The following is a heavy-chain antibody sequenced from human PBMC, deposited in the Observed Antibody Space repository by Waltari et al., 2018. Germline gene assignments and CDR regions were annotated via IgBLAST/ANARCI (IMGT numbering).Heavy chain of an antibody. CDR3: ARDPGSGACDI. Sequence: EVQLVESGGGLVQPGGSLRLSCVASTFTLNNYWVGWVRQAQGKGLGWMGNIDEDGSLTNYVSSVKGRFSFSRNNVDKTLYLHMNSLRVEDTAVYYCARDPGSGACDIWGQGAMVTVSS. CDR2: IDEDGSLT. CDR1: TFTLNNYW. J-gene: IGHJ3*02. D-gene: IGHD1-26*01. V-gene: IGHV3-7*01.